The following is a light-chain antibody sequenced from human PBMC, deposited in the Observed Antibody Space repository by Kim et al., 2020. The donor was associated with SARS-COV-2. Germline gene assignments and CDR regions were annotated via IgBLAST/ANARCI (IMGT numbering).Light chain of an antibody. J-gene: IGKJ4*01. CDR3: QQDNRSPWLT. V-gene: IGKV1-5*03. CDR2: EAS. CDR1: QRIGTW. Sequence: DIQMTQSPSTLSVSVGDRVTITCRASQRIGTWLAWYQQKPGKAPRLLIYEASNLDSGVPSRFSGSGSGTEFTLTISSLQTDDFATYYCQQDNRSPWLTFGGGTKVDIK.